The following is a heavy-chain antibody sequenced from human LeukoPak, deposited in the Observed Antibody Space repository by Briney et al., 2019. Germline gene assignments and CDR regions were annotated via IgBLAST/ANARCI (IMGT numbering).Heavy chain of an antibody. J-gene: IGHJ3*02. Sequence: GASVKVSCKASGYTFTGYYMHWVRQAPGQGLEWMGLINPNSGGTNYAQKFQGRVTMTRDTSISTAYMELSRLRSDDTAVYYCARVAVIVVVIPDAFDIWGQGTMVTVSS. CDR1: GYTFTGYY. CDR2: INPNSGGT. D-gene: IGHD3-22*01. V-gene: IGHV1-2*02. CDR3: ARVAVIVVVIPDAFDI.